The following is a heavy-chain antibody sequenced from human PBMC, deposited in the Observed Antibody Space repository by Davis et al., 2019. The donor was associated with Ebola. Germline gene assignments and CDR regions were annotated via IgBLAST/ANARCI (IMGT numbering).Heavy chain of an antibody. CDR3: ARVSRVVYYYGMDV. Sequence: GESLKISCAASGFTFSSYWMSWVRQAPGKGLEWVANVNQDASEECYMDSVKGRFTISRDNAKNSLYLQMNSLRAEDTAVYYCARVSRVVYYYGMDVWGQGTTVTVSS. CDR1: GFTFSSYW. CDR2: VNQDASEE. V-gene: IGHV3-7*01. J-gene: IGHJ6*02. D-gene: IGHD2-21*01.